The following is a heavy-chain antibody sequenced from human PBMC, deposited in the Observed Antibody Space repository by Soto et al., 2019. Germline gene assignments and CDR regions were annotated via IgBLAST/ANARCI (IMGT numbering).Heavy chain of an antibody. CDR1: GLTFSDYY. V-gene: IGHV3-11*06. Sequence: GGSLRLSCAASGLTFSDYYMSWIRQAPGKGLEWVSYISSSSSYTNYADSVKGRFTISRDNAKNSLYLQMNSLRAEDTAVYYCARDHYYGSGSHLWGQGTLVTVSS. CDR3: ARDHYYGSGSHL. J-gene: IGHJ4*02. CDR2: ISSSSSYT. D-gene: IGHD3-10*01.